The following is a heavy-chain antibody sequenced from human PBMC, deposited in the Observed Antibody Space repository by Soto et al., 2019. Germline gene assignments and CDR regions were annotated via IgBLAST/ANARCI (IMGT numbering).Heavy chain of an antibody. D-gene: IGHD6-19*01. CDR1: GDSVSSNSAA. J-gene: IGHJ3*01. Sequence: SRTLSLTCAISGDSVSSNSAAWNWIRQSPSRGLEWLGRTYYRSKWNNDYAISVKSRITINPDTSKNKFSLQLNSVTPEDTAVYYCARDVAPVAGSLGDDFDVWCQGTMVTVS. CDR3: ARDVAPVAGSLGDDFDV. V-gene: IGHV6-1*01. CDR2: TYYRSKWNN.